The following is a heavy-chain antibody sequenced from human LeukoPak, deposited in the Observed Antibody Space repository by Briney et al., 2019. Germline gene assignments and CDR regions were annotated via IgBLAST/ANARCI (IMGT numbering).Heavy chain of an antibody. D-gene: IGHD2-21*02. CDR3: ARLSLNWWRLWYFDY. CDR1: GGSINNYY. V-gene: IGHV4-59*01. Sequence: PSETLSLTCTVSGGSINNYYWIWIRQSPEKGLEYIGYIFYSGGTNYNPSLKSRLTISVDTSTNQFSLKLTSVTSADTAVYYCARLSLNWWRLWYFDYWGQGILVTVSS. J-gene: IGHJ4*02. CDR2: IFYSGGT.